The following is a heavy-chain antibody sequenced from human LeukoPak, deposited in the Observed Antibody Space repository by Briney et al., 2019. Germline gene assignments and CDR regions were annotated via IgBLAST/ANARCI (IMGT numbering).Heavy chain of an antibody. J-gene: IGHJ5*02. D-gene: IGHD1-1*01. CDR2: IYYSGST. CDR3: ASLVNNWNDDNWFDP. Sequence: TSETLSLTCTVSGGSISSYYWSWIRQPPGKGLEWIGCIYYSGSTNYNPSLKSRVTISVDTSKNQFSLKLSSVTAADTAVYFCASLVNNWNDDNWFDPWGQGTLVTVSS. CDR1: GGSISSYY. V-gene: IGHV4-59*01.